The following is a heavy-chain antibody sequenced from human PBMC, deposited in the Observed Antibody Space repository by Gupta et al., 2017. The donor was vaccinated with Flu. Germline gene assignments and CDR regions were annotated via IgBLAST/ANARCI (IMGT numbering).Heavy chain of an antibody. CDR1: YE. CDR3: ARLGFDH. D-gene: IGHD1-26*01. J-gene: IGHJ5*02. CDR2: INTGNGNT. Sequence: YEMHWVRQAPGQRPEWMGWINTGNGNTKYSEKFQGRVTLTRDTSASTAYMELSSLTSEDTAVYYCARLGFDHWGQGTPVTVSS. V-gene: IGHV1-3*04.